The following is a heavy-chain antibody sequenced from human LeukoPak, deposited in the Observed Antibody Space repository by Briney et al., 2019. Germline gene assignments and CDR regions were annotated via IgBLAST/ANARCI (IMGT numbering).Heavy chain of an antibody. CDR1: GFTFSNYW. Sequence: GGSLRLSCAASGFTFSNYWMHWVRQAPGKGLVWVSRISYDGSSTNYADSVKGRFTISRDDSKNTLYLQMNSLKTEDTAVYYCTTHRGYSYPTVFDYWGQGTLVTVSS. D-gene: IGHD5-18*01. CDR3: TTHRGYSYPTVFDY. J-gene: IGHJ4*02. CDR2: ISYDGSST. V-gene: IGHV3-74*01.